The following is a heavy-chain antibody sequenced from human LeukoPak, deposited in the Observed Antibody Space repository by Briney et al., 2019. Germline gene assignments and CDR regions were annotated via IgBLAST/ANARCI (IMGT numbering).Heavy chain of an antibody. CDR3: ARGGPQYSYGLDY. D-gene: IGHD5-18*01. J-gene: IGHJ4*02. Sequence: PSETLSLTCTVSGDSVSGISFYWSWIRQPPGKGLQYIGYIQYSGSTNYNPSLKSRVTISVDTSKNQFSLKLSSVTAADTAVYYCARGGPQYSYGLDYWGQGTLVTVSS. V-gene: IGHV4-61*01. CDR2: IQYSGST. CDR1: GDSVSGISFY.